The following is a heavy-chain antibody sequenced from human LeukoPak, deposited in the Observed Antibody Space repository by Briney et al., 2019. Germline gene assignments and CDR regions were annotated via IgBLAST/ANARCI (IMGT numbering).Heavy chain of an antibody. CDR2: ISYDGSNK. D-gene: IGHD6-13*01. Sequence: PGRSLRLSCAASGFTFSRYAMHWVRQAPGKGLEWVAVISYDGSNKYYADSVKGRFTISRDNSKNTLYLQMNSLRAEDTAVYYCARDVKAAAGTNFDYWGQGTLVTVSS. J-gene: IGHJ4*02. V-gene: IGHV3-30*04. CDR1: GFTFSRYA. CDR3: ARDVKAAAGTNFDY.